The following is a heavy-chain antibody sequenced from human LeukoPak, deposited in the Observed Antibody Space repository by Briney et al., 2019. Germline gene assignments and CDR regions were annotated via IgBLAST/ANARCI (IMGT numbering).Heavy chain of an antibody. D-gene: IGHD3-3*01. Sequence: SETLSLTCTVSGGSISSGGYYWSWIRQPPGKGLEWIGYIYHSGSTYYNPSLKSRVTISVDRSKSQFSLKLSSVTAADTAVYYCARAGDDFSTYYYYMDVWGKGTTVTVSS. CDR1: GGSISSGGYY. J-gene: IGHJ6*03. CDR3: ARAGDDFSTYYYYMDV. V-gene: IGHV4-30-2*01. CDR2: IYHSGST.